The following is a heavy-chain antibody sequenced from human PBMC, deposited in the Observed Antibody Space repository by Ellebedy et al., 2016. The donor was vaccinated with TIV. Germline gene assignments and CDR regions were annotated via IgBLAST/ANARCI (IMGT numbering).Heavy chain of an antibody. CDR1: GYSFSTHW. V-gene: IGHV5-51*01. CDR3: AKQTESFYDEGWRLWHFES. J-gene: IGHJ5*01. Sequence: PGGSLRLSCKTSGYSFSTHWIGWVRQKPGKGLEWMGIIYPGDSNVKYSPAFQGQVTISADNSIRTAYLQWRSLKASDTAIYYCAKQTESFYDEGWRLWHFESWGQGTLVTVSS. D-gene: IGHD2/OR15-2a*01. CDR2: IYPGDSNV.